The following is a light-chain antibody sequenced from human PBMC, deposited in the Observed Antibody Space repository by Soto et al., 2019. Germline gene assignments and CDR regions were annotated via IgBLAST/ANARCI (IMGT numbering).Light chain of an antibody. V-gene: IGKV3-15*01. Sequence: EIVMTQSPATLSESPGERATLSCRASQSVSSNLAWYQQKRGQAPRLLIYGTSTRATGIPARFSGSGSGTEFTLTISSLQSGDFAVYYCQQYNKWPLTFGGGTKVEIK. CDR1: QSVSSN. CDR2: GTS. CDR3: QQYNKWPLT. J-gene: IGKJ4*01.